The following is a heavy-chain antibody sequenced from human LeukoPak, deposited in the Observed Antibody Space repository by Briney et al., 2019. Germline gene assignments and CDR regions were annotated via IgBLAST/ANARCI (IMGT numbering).Heavy chain of an antibody. CDR1: GFTFSSYA. D-gene: IGHD5-24*01. CDR2: IWYDGSNK. CDR3: ARSRDGYNSDDAFDI. J-gene: IGHJ3*02. V-gene: IGHV3-33*08. Sequence: GGSLRLSCAASGFTFSSYAMSWVRQAPGKGLEWVAVIWYDGSNKYYADSVKGRFTISRDNSKNTLYLQMNSLRAEDTAVYYCARSRDGYNSDDAFDIWGQGTMVTVSS.